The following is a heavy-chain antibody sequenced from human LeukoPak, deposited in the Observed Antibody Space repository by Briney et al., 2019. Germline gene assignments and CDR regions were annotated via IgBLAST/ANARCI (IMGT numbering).Heavy chain of an antibody. J-gene: IGHJ5*02. V-gene: IGHV4-59*01. CDR3: ARVSGSYLRYWFDP. CDR1: GGSISSYY. Sequence: SETLSLTCTVSGGSISSYYWSWIRQPPGKGLEWIGYIYYSGSTNYNPSLKSRVTISVDTSKNQFSLKLSSVTAADTAVYYCARVSGSYLRYWFDPWGQGTLVTVSS. D-gene: IGHD1-26*01. CDR2: IYYSGST.